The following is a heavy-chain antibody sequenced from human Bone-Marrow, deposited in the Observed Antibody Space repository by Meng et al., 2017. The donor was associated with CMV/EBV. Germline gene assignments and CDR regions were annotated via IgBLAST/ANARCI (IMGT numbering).Heavy chain of an antibody. Sequence: GESLKISCTASGFTFRSHAMNWVRQAPGKGLEWVSGINGSGGQKYYADSVKGRFTISRDNSKNTLYLQIDSLGAEDTAFYYCSIARGVVSVPAAITYWGQGTLVTVSS. V-gene: IGHV3-23*01. J-gene: IGHJ4*02. CDR1: GFTFRSHA. D-gene: IGHD2-2*01. CDR2: INGSGGQK. CDR3: SIARGVVSVPAAITY.